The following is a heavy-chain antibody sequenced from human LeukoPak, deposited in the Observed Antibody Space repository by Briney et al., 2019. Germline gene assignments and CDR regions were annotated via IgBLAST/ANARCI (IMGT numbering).Heavy chain of an antibody. CDR3: ARGGLRLPFDY. J-gene: IGHJ4*02. CDR2: IFHSGST. V-gene: IGHV4-38-2*02. Sequence: SETLSLTCTVSGYSIGSGYYWGWIRQAPGQGLEWIGGIFHSGSTYYNPSLNSRVTISVDTSNNQFSLKLSSVTAADTAVYYCARGGLRLPFDYWGQGTLVTVSS. CDR1: GYSIGSGYY. D-gene: IGHD6-25*01.